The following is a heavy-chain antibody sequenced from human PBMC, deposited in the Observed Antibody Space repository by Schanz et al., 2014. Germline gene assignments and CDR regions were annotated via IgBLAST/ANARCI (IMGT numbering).Heavy chain of an antibody. CDR3: ARDRGYCSGGSCLTFDY. Sequence: QEQLVESGGGLVKPGGSLRLSCAASGFTFSSYAMSWVRQAPGKGLEWVAVISYDGSNKYYADSVKGRFTISRDNSKNTLYLQMNTLRAEDTAVYYCARDRGYCSGGSCLTFDYWGQGTLVTVSS. V-gene: IGHV3-30-3*01. D-gene: IGHD2-15*01. CDR2: ISYDGSNK. J-gene: IGHJ4*02. CDR1: GFTFSSYA.